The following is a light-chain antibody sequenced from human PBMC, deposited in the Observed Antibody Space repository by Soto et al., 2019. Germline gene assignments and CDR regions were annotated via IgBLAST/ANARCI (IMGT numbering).Light chain of an antibody. CDR1: QSVSNNY. V-gene: IGKV3-20*01. CDR3: QQYADSPS. J-gene: IGKJ3*01. CDR2: GAS. Sequence: EIVLTQSPGTLSLSPGERATLSCRASQSVSNNYLAWYQHKPGQAPRLLIYGASIRATGFPDRFSGSGSGTDFTLTISRLEPEDFAVYYCQQYADSPSFGPGTKVDIK.